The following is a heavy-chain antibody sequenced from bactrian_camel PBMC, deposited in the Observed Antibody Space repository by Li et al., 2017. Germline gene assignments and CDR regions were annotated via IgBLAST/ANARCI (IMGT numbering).Heavy chain of an antibody. Sequence: HVQLVESGGGSVQAGGSLRLSCTASRFAITSACVAWFRQAPGKGLEWVSAVHTAGAKTYYADLAKGRFSMSRDNAKNTATLQMNSLMTEDTAVYYCVRSSYHVWVFGLWGQGTQVTVS. CDR1: RFAITSAC. D-gene: IGHD1*01. CDR2: VHTAGAKT. J-gene: IGHJ6*01. V-gene: IGHV3S1*01. CDR3: VRSSYHVWVFGL.